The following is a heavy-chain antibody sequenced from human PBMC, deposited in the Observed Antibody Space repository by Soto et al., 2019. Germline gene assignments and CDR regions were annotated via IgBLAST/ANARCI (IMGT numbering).Heavy chain of an antibody. CDR1: GFTFSSYA. CDR3: ARDGVQQLAQFDY. CDR2: ISGSGGST. D-gene: IGHD6-13*01. V-gene: IGHV3-23*01. Sequence: EVQLLESGGGLVQPGGSLRLSCAASGFTFSSYAMSWVRQAPGKGLEWVAAISGSGGSTYYADSVKGRFTIPSDNSKNKLYLQMNSLRAEDTAVYYCARDGVQQLAQFDYWGQGTLVTVSS. J-gene: IGHJ4*02.